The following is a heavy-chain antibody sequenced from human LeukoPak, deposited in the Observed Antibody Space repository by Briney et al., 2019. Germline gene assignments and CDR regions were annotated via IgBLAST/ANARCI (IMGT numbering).Heavy chain of an antibody. Sequence: GGSLRLSCAASGFTFSSHAMTWVRQAPGKGLEWVAAIIGSGDSTYYADSVKGRFTISRDNSKNTLYLQMNTLRAEDTGLYYCANHARDYHDSSGYYLGYWGQGTLVTVSS. D-gene: IGHD3-22*01. CDR2: IIGSGDST. V-gene: IGHV3-23*01. CDR1: GFTFSSHA. J-gene: IGHJ4*02. CDR3: ANHARDYHDSSGYYLGY.